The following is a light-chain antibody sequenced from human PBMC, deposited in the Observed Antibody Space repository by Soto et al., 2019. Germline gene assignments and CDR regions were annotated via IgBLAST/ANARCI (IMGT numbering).Light chain of an antibody. J-gene: IGKJ1*01. CDR2: GAS. V-gene: IGKV3-20*01. Sequence: EIVLTQSPGTLSLSPGERATLSCRASPGITSSYLAWFQQKPGQAPRLLIYGASRRATGVPDRFSGSGSGTDFTLTISRLEPEDFAVYYWQQYGSSLPWSFGQGTNVEI. CDR3: QQYGSSLPWS. CDR1: PGITSSY.